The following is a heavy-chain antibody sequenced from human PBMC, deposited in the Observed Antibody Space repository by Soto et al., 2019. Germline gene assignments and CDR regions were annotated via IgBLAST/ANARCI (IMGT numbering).Heavy chain of an antibody. D-gene: IGHD6-13*01. V-gene: IGHV1-46*01. CDR3: ERDLAAAAY. CDR1: GYIFTNYY. J-gene: IGHJ4*02. CDR2: INPLPTSGST. Sequence: ASVKVSCKASGYIFTNYYIHWVRQAPGQGLEWMAIINPLPTSGSTNYAQKFQGRVTVTRDTSTSTVYLELSSLRSDETAVYYCERDLAAAAYWGQRNLVPVSS.